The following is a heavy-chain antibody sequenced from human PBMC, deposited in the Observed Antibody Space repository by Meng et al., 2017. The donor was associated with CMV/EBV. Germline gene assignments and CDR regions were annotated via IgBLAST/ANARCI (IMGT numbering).Heavy chain of an antibody. CDR2: ISSSSSYI. D-gene: IGHD5-18*01. V-gene: IGHV3-21*01. CDR1: GVTFSSCS. CDR3: ARALVDTAMLTPKYYYYGMDV. J-gene: IGHJ6*02. Sequence: LTRAASGVTFSSCSMNWGRQAPGKGLEWGSSISSSSSYIYYADSVKGRFTISRDNAKNPLYLQMNSLRAEDTAVYYCARALVDTAMLTPKYYYYGMDVWGQGTTVTVSS.